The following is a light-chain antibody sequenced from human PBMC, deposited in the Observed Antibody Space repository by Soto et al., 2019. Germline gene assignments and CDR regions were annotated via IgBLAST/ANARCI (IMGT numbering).Light chain of an antibody. J-gene: IGKJ5*01. CDR3: QQYSKWPIT. CDR1: QSVNSN. CDR2: GIS. Sequence: IVMTQSPAILSVSTGESATLSCRASQSVNSNYLAWYQQHPGQPPRLLIYGISTRATGIPARFSGSGSGTEFSLTISCLQSEDFTVYYCQQYSKWPITFGQGARLEIK. V-gene: IGKV3-15*01.